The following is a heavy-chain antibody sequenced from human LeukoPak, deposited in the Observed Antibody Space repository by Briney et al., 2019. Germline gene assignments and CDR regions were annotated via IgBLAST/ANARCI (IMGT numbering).Heavy chain of an antibody. CDR2: INPTGAST. CDR3: ARTAARRFDY. CDR1: AYTFPSNF. J-gene: IGHJ4*02. V-gene: IGHV1-46*01. Sequence: GASVKVSRKSSAYTFPSNFMHWLRQAPGQGLEWMGIINPTGASTTYAQKFQGRVTMTRDTSTSTVYMELTSLRSDDTAVYYCARTAARRFDYWGQGTLVTVSS. D-gene: IGHD6-6*01.